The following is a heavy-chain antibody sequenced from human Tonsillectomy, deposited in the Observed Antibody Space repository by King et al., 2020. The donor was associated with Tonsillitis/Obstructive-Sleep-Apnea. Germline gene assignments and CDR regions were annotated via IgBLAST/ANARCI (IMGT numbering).Heavy chain of an antibody. CDR1: GFTFSDYY. CDR2: ISRTSSFT. CDR3: ARGGYCSGTSCSTGWFDP. V-gene: IGHV3-11*06. D-gene: IGHD2-2*03. Sequence: VQLVESGGGLVKPGGSLRLSCAAPGFTFSDYYMSWIRQAPGKGLEWVSDISRTSSFTYYADSVKGRFTISRDNAKNSLYLQMNSLRAEDAAVYYCARGGYCSGTSCSTGWFDPWGQGTLVTVSS. J-gene: IGHJ5*02.